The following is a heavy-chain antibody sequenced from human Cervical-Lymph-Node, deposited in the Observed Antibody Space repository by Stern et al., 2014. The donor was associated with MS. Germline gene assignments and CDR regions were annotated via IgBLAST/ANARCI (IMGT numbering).Heavy chain of an antibody. CDR2: ILSNDEK. D-gene: IGHD6-13*01. V-gene: IGHV2-26*01. J-gene: IGHJ4*02. CDR1: GFSLSNARMG. CDR3: ARSIAAAGEFDY. Sequence: QVTLKESGPVLVKPTETLTLTCTVSGFSLSNARMGVSWIRQPPGKALEWLAHILSNDEKSYSTSLKSRLTISKDTSKSQVVLTMTNMDPVDTATYYCARSIAAAGEFDYWGQGTLVTVSS.